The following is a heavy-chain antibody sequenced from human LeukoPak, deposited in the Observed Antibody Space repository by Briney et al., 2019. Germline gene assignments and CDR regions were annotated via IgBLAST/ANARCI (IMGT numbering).Heavy chain of an antibody. CDR3: ARGGLWELGLDY. V-gene: IGHV4-59*01. CDR1: GGSISSYY. CDR2: IYYSGST. J-gene: IGHJ4*02. Sequence: SETLSLTCTVSGGSISSYYWSWIRQPPGKGLEWIGYIYYSGSTNYNPSLKSRVTISVDTSKNQFSLKLSSVTAADTAVYYCARGGLWELGLDYWGQGTLVTVSS. D-gene: IGHD1-26*01.